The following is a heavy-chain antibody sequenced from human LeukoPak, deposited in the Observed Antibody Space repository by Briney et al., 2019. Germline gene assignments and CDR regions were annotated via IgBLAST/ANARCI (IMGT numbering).Heavy chain of an antibody. D-gene: IGHD2-2*01. CDR3: ARGILIEYQLLLFWFDP. CDR1: GYTFTGYY. CDR2: INPNSGGT. V-gene: IGHV1-2*02. Sequence: ASVKVSCKASGYTFTGYYMHWVRQAPGQGLEWMGWINPNSGGTNYAQKFQGRVTMTRDTSISTAYMELSRLRSDGTAVYYCARGILIEYQLLLFWFDPWGQGTLVTVSS. J-gene: IGHJ5*02.